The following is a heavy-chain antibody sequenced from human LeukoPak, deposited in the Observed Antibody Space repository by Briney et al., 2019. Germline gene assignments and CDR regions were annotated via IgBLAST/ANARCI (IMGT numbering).Heavy chain of an antibody. CDR1: GFTFSSYA. D-gene: IGHD3-3*01. V-gene: IGHV3-30-3*01. J-gene: IGHJ6*02. Sequence: GGSLRLSCAASGFTFSSYAMHWVRQAPGKGVEWVAVISYDGSKKYHADSVKGRFTISRDNSNKMQYLEMDSLRADDTAVYYCARGGDFWSGYKTHEYGLDVWGQGTTVTVSS. CDR2: ISYDGSKK. CDR3: ARGGDFWSGYKTHEYGLDV.